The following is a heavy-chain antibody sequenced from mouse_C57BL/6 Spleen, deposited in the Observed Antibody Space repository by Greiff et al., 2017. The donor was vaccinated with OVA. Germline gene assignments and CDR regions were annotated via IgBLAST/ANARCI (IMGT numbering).Heavy chain of an antibody. CDR2: IHPNSGST. J-gene: IGHJ4*01. D-gene: IGHD4-1*01. CDR3: ARERTGTVYAMDY. CDR1: GYTFTSYW. V-gene: IGHV1-64*01. Sequence: VQLQQPGAELVKPGASVKLSCKASGYTFTSYWMHWVKQRPGQGLEWIGMIHPNSGSTNYNEKFKSKATLTVDKSSSTAYMQLSSLTSEDSAVYFCARERTGTVYAMDYWGQGTSVTVSS.